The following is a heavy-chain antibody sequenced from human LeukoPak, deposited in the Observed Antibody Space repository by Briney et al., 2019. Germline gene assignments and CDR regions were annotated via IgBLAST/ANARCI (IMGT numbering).Heavy chain of an antibody. J-gene: IGHJ4*02. Sequence: GGSLRLSCTASGYTFSSYWMSWVRQAPGKGLEWVANIKQDGSEKYYVDSVKGRFTISRDNAKNSLSLQMSSLRAEDTAVYYCAKHGSSGWYQPFDYWGQGILVIVSS. CDR1: GYTFSSYW. CDR3: AKHGSSGWYQPFDY. D-gene: IGHD6-19*01. V-gene: IGHV3-7*03. CDR2: IKQDGSEK.